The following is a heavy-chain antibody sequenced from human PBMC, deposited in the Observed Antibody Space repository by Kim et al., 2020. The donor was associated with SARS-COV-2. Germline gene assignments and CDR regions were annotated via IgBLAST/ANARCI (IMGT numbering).Heavy chain of an antibody. V-gene: IGHV4-61*02. CDR3: ARAVGARAFDI. J-gene: IGHJ3*02. Sequence: SETLSLTCSVSGASISSGSYYWSWIRQPAGKGLEWIGRFYTSGSTNYNPSLKSRVTISVDTSKNQFSLKLTSVTAADTAVYYCARAVGARAFDIWGQGTMVTVSS. CDR2: FYTSGST. CDR1: GASISSGSYY. D-gene: IGHD1-26*01.